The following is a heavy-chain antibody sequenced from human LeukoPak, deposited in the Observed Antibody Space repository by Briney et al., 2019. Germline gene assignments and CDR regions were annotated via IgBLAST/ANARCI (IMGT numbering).Heavy chain of an antibody. CDR3: ARDPRNVGLAP. CDR2: NNGDGSTT. J-gene: IGHJ5*02. Sequence: GGFLRLSCVASGFSLSGYWMYWVRQAPGKGLMYISRNNGDGSTTNYADVVKGRFTMSRDNVKNTLYLQMNSLRVEDTAVYYCARDPRNVGLAPWGQGTLVTVSS. CDR1: GFSLSGYW. D-gene: IGHD2-15*01. V-gene: IGHV3-74*01.